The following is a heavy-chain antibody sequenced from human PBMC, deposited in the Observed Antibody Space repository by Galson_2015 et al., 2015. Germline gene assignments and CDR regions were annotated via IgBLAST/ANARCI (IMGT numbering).Heavy chain of an antibody. CDR1: GYSVSGGSYY. D-gene: IGHD2-15*01. Sequence: ETLSLTCTVSGYSVSGGSYYWSWLRQPPGKGLEWIAYIYYTGSTNYNPSLKSRVTISVDTSKNQFSLKLSSVTAADTTVYYCARGVVGGYYFDYWGQGTLVTVSS. CDR3: ARGVVGGYYFDY. V-gene: IGHV4-61*01. CDR2: IYYTGST. J-gene: IGHJ4*02.